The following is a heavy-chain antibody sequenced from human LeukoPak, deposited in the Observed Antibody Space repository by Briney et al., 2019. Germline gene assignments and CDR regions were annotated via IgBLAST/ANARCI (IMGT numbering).Heavy chain of an antibody. CDR1: GFYFSAYL. J-gene: IGHJ5*02. Sequence: SGGSLRLSCVASGFYFSAYLMSWVRQAPGKGLEWVANIKQDGSQEFYLDSVRGGFTISRDNGNNSLYLHMSRLRIEDTAVYYCARDLKGFNLWGQGALVTVSS. V-gene: IGHV3-7*04. CDR3: ARDLKGFNL. CDR2: IKQDGSQE.